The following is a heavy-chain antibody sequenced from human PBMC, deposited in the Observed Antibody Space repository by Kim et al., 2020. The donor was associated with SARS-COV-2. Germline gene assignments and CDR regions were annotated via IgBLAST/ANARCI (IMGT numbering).Heavy chain of an antibody. J-gene: IGHJ6*02. V-gene: IGHV3-23*01. D-gene: IGHD6-19*01. CDR3: AKSAGWMDYGMDV. Sequence: YYADSVNGRFTISRDNSKNTLYLLMNSLRAEDTAVYYCAKSAGWMDYGMDVWGQGTTVTVSS.